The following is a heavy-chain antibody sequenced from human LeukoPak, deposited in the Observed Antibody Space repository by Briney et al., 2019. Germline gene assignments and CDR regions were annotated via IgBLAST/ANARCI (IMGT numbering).Heavy chain of an antibody. D-gene: IGHD2-8*02. Sequence: QPGGSLRLSCAASGFSFSSYAMSWVRQAPGKGLEWVSAISGSGGSTYYAGSVKGRFTISRDNSKNTLYLEMNSLRAEDTAVYYCAKDRRVVYSPFDYWGQGTLVTVSS. J-gene: IGHJ4*02. CDR3: AKDRRVVYSPFDY. CDR1: GFSFSSYA. CDR2: ISGSGGST. V-gene: IGHV3-23*01.